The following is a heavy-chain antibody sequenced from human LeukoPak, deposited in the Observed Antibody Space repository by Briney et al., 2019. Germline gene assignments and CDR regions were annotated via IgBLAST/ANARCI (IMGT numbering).Heavy chain of an antibody. CDR3: AKGGPSRRITMGAVVSYYGMDV. CDR2: VKSKADDGTT. CDR1: GFSFTNTW. Sequence: GGSLRLSCEASGFSFTNTWMSWVRQAPGKGLEWVGRVKSKADDGTTDYAAPVQGRFTISRDNSKNTLYMQMNSLRAEDTGVYYCAKGGPSRRITMGAVVSYYGMDVWGQGTTVTASS. V-gene: IGHV3-15*01. D-gene: IGHD3-22*01. J-gene: IGHJ6*02.